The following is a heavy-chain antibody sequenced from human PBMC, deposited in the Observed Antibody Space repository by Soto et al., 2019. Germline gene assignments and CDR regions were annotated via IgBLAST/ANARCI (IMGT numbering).Heavy chain of an antibody. CDR1: GDSVSNDNYY. J-gene: IGHJ4*02. CDR3: ARSQRGRTAFTFDY. D-gene: IGHD3-16*01. V-gene: IGHV4-61*01. CDR2: IYYSGTT. Sequence: QVQLQESVPGLVKPSETLSLTCAVSGDSVSNDNYYWSWIRQPPGKGLEWIGYIYYSGTTNYNSSLKSRLSLSVDMSKNQFSLKLASVTAADTAVYFCARSQRGRTAFTFDYWGQGALVTVSS.